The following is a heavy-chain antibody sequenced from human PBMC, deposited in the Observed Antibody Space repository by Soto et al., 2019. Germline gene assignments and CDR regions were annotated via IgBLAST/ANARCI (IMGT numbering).Heavy chain of an antibody. J-gene: IGHJ4*02. CDR2: IYYSGST. Sequence: SETLSLTCTVSGGSISSGGYYWSWIRQHPGKGLEWIGYIYYSGSTYYNPSLKSRVTISVDTSKNQFSLKLSSVTAADTAVYYRAREREGGIYFDYWGQGTLVTVS. CDR3: AREREGGIYFDY. V-gene: IGHV4-31*03. CDR1: GGSISSGGYY. D-gene: IGHD3-16*01.